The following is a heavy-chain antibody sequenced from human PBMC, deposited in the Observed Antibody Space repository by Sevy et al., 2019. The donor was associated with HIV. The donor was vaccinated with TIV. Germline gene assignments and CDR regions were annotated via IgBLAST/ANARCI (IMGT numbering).Heavy chain of an antibody. Sequence: GGSLRLSCAASVFTFSSYSMNWVRQAPGKGLEWVSYISSSSSTIYYADSVKGRFTISRDNAKNSLYLQMNSLRDEDTAVYYCASFQTYDILTGYSYAFDIWGQGTMVTVSS. D-gene: IGHD3-9*01. CDR1: VFTFSSYS. J-gene: IGHJ3*02. CDR3: ASFQTYDILTGYSYAFDI. V-gene: IGHV3-48*02. CDR2: ISSSSSTI.